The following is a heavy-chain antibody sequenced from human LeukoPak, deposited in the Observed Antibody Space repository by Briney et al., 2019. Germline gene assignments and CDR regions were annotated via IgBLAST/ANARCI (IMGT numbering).Heavy chain of an antibody. CDR3: ARVLGDIVATIVY. V-gene: IGHV1-2*02. Sequence: ASVKVSCKASGYTFTGYYMHWVRQAPGQGLEWMGWINPNSGGTNYAQKFQGKVTMTRDTSISTAYMELSRLRSDDTAVYYRARVLGDIVATIVYWGQGTLVTVSS. CDR2: INPNSGGT. CDR1: GYTFTGYY. D-gene: IGHD5-12*01. J-gene: IGHJ4*02.